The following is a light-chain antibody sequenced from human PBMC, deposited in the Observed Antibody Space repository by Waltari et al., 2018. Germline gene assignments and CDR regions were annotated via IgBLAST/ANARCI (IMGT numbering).Light chain of an antibody. CDR3: QRYDNLPIFA. Sequence: DIQLTQSPSSLSASVGDRVTITCLASQDITNYLNWYQQKPGKAPKLLIHDASKLGTGVPSTFSGSQSRTVFTLTISSLQPEDVATYYCQRYDNLPIFAFGPGTKVDIK. CDR2: DAS. CDR1: QDITNY. J-gene: IGKJ3*01. V-gene: IGKV1-33*01.